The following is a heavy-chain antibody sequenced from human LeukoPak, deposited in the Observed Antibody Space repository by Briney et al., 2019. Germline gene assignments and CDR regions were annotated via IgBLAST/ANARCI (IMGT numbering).Heavy chain of an antibody. CDR1: GFTFSSYE. J-gene: IGHJ4*02. V-gene: IGHV3-48*03. CDR3: AGIVGATI. Sequence: PGGSLRLSCAASGFTFSSYEMNWVRQAPGKGLEWVSYISSSGSTIYYTDSVKGRFTVSRDNSKNTLYLQMNSLRAEDTAVYYCAGIVGATIWGQGTLVTVSS. D-gene: IGHD1-26*01. CDR2: ISSSGSTI.